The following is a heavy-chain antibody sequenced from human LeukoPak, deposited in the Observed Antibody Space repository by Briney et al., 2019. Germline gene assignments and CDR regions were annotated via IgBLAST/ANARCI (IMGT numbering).Heavy chain of an antibody. D-gene: IGHD1-26*01. V-gene: IGHV4-34*01. J-gene: IGHJ3*02. Sequence: SETLSLTCAVYGGSFSGYYWSWIRRPPGKGLEWIGEINHSGSTNYNPSLKSRVTISVDTSKNQFSLKLSSVTAADTAVYYCATMHGLLDAFDIWGQGTMVTVSS. CDR3: ATMHGLLDAFDI. CDR2: INHSGST. CDR1: GGSFSGYY.